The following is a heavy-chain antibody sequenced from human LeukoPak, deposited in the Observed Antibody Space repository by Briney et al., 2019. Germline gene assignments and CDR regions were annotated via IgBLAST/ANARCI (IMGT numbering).Heavy chain of an antibody. Sequence: GESLKISCKGSGYSFSNYWIGWVRQMPEKGLESMGIIHPGDSDTRYSPSFQGQVTISADKPINTAYLQWSSLKASDTAMYYCARHRVLPSGRWYDYWGQGTLVTVSS. CDR1: GYSFSNYW. D-gene: IGHD2-2*01. CDR3: ARHRVLPSGRWYDY. J-gene: IGHJ4*02. CDR2: IHPGDSDT. V-gene: IGHV5-51*01.